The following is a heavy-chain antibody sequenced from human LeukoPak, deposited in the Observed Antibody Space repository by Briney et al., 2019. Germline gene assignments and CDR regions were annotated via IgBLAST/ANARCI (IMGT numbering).Heavy chain of an antibody. CDR2: IIPIFGTA. Sequence: SVKVSCKASGGTFSSYAISWVRQAPGQGREWMGGIIPIFGTANYAQKFQGRVTITTDESTSTAYMELSSLRSEDTAVYYCATDTAIGRFDYWGQGTLVTVSS. J-gene: IGHJ4*02. CDR1: GGTFSSYA. V-gene: IGHV1-69*05. D-gene: IGHD5-18*01. CDR3: ATDTAIGRFDY.